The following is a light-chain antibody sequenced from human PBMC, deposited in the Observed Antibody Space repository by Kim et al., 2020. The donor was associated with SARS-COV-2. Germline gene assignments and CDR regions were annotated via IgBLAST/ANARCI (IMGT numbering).Light chain of an antibody. J-gene: IGKJ2*03. V-gene: IGKV3-20*01. CDR3: QQYGSSPYS. CDR2: GAS. CDR1: QSVSSYY. Sequence: SPGESATLSCRASQSVSSYYLAWYQQKPGQAPRLLIYGASSRATGIPDRFSGSGSGTDFTLTISRLEPEDFAVYYCQQYGSSPYSFGQGTKLEI.